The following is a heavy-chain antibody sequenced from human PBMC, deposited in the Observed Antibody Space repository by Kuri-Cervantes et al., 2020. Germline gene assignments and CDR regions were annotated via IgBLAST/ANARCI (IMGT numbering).Heavy chain of an antibody. CDR1: GGPISSGGYY. CDR3: ARAYYDSSGYHAFDI. Sequence: SETLSLTCTVSGGPISSGGYYWSWIRQHPGKGLGWIGYIYYSGSTYYNPSLKSRVTISVDTSKNQFSLKLSSVTAADTAVYYCARAYYDSSGYHAFDIWGQGTMVTVSS. V-gene: IGHV4-31*03. D-gene: IGHD3-22*01. J-gene: IGHJ3*02. CDR2: IYYSGST.